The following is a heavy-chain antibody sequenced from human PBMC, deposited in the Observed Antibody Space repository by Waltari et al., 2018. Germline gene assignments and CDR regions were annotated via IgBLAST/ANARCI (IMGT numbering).Heavy chain of an antibody. CDR3: ARSGCGSTNCHPGAYDT. CDR2: VGGYKGHT. Sequence: QNQLVQSGAEVKKPGASVKVSCTASGYTFTSSGISRVRQAPGQGLEWMGWVGGYKGHTNHAQNFQGRGTMTTDTSTSTAYMELRSLTSDDTAMYYCARSGCGSTNCHPGAYDTWGQGTMVTVSS. V-gene: IGHV1-18*01. D-gene: IGHD2-2*01. CDR1: GYTFTSSG. J-gene: IGHJ3*02.